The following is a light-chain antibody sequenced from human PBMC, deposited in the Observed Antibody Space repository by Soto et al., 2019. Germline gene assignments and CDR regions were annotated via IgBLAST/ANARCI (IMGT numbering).Light chain of an antibody. CDR1: QSVSSS. V-gene: IGKV3-11*01. J-gene: IGKJ2*01. CDR3: QQRHYWL. Sequence: EIVLTQSPATLSLSPGERATLSCRASQSVSSSLAWYQHKPGQAPRLLIYDASNRATGIPARFSGSGSGTDFTLTINSLEPEDFAVYYCQQRHYWLFGQGTKLEIK. CDR2: DAS.